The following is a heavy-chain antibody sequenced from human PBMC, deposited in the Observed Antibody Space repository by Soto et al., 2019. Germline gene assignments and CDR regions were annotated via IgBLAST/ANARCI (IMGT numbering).Heavy chain of an antibody. Sequence: SETLSLTCTVSGGSISSSSYYWGWIRQPPGKGLEWIGSIYYSGGTYYNPSLKSRVTISVDTSKNQFSLKLSSVTAADTAVYYCSSVVVVPAAMFRYYYDYMDVWGKGTTVTVSS. D-gene: IGHD2-2*01. V-gene: IGHV4-39*01. CDR3: SSVVVVPAAMFRYYYDYMDV. CDR2: IYYSGGT. J-gene: IGHJ6*03. CDR1: GGSISSSSYY.